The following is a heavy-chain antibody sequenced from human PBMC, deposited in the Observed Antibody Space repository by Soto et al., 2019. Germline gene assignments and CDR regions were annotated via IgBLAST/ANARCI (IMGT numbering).Heavy chain of an antibody. CDR3: ARDPYSWTTVTIMAY. CDR1: GFTFCPYA. D-gene: IGHD4-17*01. Sequence: GVSLRLACSSSGFTFCPYAMSWVRPAPGKGLAWVSYISHKSSAIYHADSVKGRFTISRDNAKNSLYLQMNSLRDEDTAVYYCARDPYSWTTVTIMAYWGQGSLVT. V-gene: IGHV3-48*02. CDR2: ISHKSSAI. J-gene: IGHJ4*02.